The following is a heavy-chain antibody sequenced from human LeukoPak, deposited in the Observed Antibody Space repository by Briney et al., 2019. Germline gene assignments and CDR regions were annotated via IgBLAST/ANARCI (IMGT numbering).Heavy chain of an antibody. CDR2: IYYSGST. D-gene: IGHD1-26*01. V-gene: IGHV4-39*07. CDR1: GGSISSSNYH. Sequence: PSETLSLTCTVSGGSISSSNYHWGWIRQPPGKGLEWIGSIYYSGSTYYNPSLKSRVTMSVDTSKNQFSLKLSSVTAADTAVYYCARDDRVGAILGYMDVWGKGTTVTISS. J-gene: IGHJ6*03. CDR3: ARDDRVGAILGYMDV.